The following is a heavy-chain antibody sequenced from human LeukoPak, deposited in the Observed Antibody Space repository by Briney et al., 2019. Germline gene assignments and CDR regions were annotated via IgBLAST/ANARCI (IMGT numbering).Heavy chain of an antibody. CDR1: GFTFSSYW. Sequence: GGSLRLSCAASGFTFSSYWMSWVRQAPGKGLEWVATIRQDGSQKYYVDSVKGRFTISRDNAKNSVYLQMNSLRAEDTAVYYCARGVATIGNDYWGQGTLVTVSS. CDR2: IRQDGSQK. J-gene: IGHJ4*02. CDR3: ARGVATIGNDY. D-gene: IGHD5-12*01. V-gene: IGHV3-7*01.